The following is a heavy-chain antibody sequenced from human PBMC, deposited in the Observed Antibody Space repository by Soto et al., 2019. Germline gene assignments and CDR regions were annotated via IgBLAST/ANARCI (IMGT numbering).Heavy chain of an antibody. CDR1: GYTFIGYY. CDR2: INPRSGDT. CDR3: GRDGVGATPLGWFDP. D-gene: IGHD1-26*01. Sequence: QVQLVQSGAEVKKPGASVKVSCKASGYTFIGYYIHWVRQAPGQGLEWLGRINPRSGDTTYAQKFQGRLTMTRDPSISTAYMGLSSLRSDDTALYYCGRDGVGATPLGWFDPWGQGSLVTVSS. J-gene: IGHJ5*02. V-gene: IGHV1-2*06.